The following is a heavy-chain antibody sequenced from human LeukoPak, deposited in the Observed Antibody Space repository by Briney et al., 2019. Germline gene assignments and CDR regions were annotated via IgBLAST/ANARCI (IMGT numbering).Heavy chain of an antibody. V-gene: IGHV3-21*01. J-gene: IGHJ4*02. CDR3: ARETWLLLSKGLYYFDY. CDR2: ISSSSSYI. D-gene: IGHD3-22*01. Sequence: PGGSLRLSCAASGFTFSSYSMNLVRQAPGKGLEWVSSISSSSSYIYYADSVKGRFTISRDNAKNSLYLQMNSLRAEDTAVYYCARETWLLLSKGLYYFDYWGQGTLVTVSS. CDR1: GFTFSSYS.